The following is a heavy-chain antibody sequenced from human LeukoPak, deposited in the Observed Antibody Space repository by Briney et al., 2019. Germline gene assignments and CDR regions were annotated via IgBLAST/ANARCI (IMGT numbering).Heavy chain of an antibody. D-gene: IGHD6-19*01. CDR2: ISTNGDST. CDR3: ARVQWKLGSDY. V-gene: IGHV3-64*01. CDR1: GFTFSTYA. J-gene: IGHJ4*02. Sequence: PGGSLRLSCAASGFTFSTYAMHWVRQAPGKGLEYVSAISTNGDSTYYANSVKGRFTISRDNSKNTLFLQMGSLRAEDMAVYYCARVQWKLGSDYWGQGTLVTVSS.